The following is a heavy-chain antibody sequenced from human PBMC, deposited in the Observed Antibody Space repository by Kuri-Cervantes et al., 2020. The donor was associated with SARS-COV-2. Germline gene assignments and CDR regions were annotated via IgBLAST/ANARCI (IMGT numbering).Heavy chain of an antibody. J-gene: IGHJ5*02. Sequence: SETLSLTCTVSGASITSGDYCWSWIRQSPGKGLEWIGYIYHGGNTHYNPSLKSRLSISIDTSKNQFSLELTSVTAADTAVYHCARMYYDFWTGYYAFNWLDPWGQGTLVTVSS. CDR1: GASITSGDYC. CDR2: IYHGGNT. CDR3: ARMYYDFWTGYYAFNWLDP. D-gene: IGHD3-3*01. V-gene: IGHV4-30-4*08.